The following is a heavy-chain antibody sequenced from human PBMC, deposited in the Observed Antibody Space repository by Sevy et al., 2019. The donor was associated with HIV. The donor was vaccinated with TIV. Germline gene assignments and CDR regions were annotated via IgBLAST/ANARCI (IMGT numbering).Heavy chain of an antibody. CDR1: GFTFSSYS. Sequence: GGSLRLSCAASGFTFSSYSMNWVRQAPRKGLEWVSSISSSSSSIYYADSVKGRFTISRDNAKNSLYLQMNSLRAEDTAVYYCAREGSYGDYRFSYYYGMDVWGQGTTVTVSS. CDR2: ISSSSSSI. D-gene: IGHD4-17*01. CDR3: AREGSYGDYRFSYYYGMDV. V-gene: IGHV3-48*01. J-gene: IGHJ6*02.